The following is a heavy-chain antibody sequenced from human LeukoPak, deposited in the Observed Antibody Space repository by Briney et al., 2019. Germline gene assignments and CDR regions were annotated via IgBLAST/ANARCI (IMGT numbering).Heavy chain of an antibody. V-gene: IGHV4-34*01. Sequence: SSETLSLTCDVSGGPFSSYYWIWLRQPPGKGLEWIGEIDQSGSTNYNPSLKSRVTIPVDTSKNEFSLKLNSMSAADTAVYYCARGRRWSIQSWGQGMLVTVSS. CDR2: IDQSGST. D-gene: IGHD4-23*01. CDR3: ARGRRWSIQS. J-gene: IGHJ1*01. CDR1: GGPFSSYY.